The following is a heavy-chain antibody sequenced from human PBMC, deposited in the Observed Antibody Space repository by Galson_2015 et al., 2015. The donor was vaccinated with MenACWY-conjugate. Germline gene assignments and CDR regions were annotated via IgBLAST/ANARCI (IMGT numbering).Heavy chain of an antibody. V-gene: IGHV3-23*01. Sequence: SLRLSCAASGFSFSSNAMNWVRQAPGKGLEWVSGIGTGGGTYYADSVKGRFTISRDNSKNMVYLQMNSLRAEDTAIYYCAKFKYSTSWSNTHGMDVWGQGTPVTVS. D-gene: IGHD2-2*01. J-gene: IGHJ6*02. CDR1: GFSFSSNA. CDR3: AKFKYSTSWSNTHGMDV. CDR2: IGTGGGT.